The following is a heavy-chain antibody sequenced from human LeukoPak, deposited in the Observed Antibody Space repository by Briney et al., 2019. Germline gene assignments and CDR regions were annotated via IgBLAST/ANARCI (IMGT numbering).Heavy chain of an antibody. J-gene: IGHJ6*03. CDR1: GYTFTDDY. D-gene: IGHD3-10*01. Sequence: ASVKVSCKASGYTFTDDYVHWVRQAPGQGLERMGWINPNSGVTNYAQKFQGRVTMTRDMSISTAYMELSRLRSEDTAVYYCARVYTMVRGGYYMDVWGKGTTVTVSS. CDR2: INPNSGVT. V-gene: IGHV1-2*02. CDR3: ARVYTMVRGGYYMDV.